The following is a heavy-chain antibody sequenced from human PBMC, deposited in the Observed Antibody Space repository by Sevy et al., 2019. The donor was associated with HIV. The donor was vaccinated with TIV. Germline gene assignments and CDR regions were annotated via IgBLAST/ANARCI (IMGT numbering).Heavy chain of an antibody. CDR1: GFTFSSYW. D-gene: IGHD6-19*01. V-gene: IGHV3-74*01. Sequence: GGSLRLSCAASGFTFSSYWMHWVRQAPGKGLGWGSRINSDGRSTSYADSVKGRLTIDRDNDKNTLYLEMNSLRGEDTAVYYCARDQRNGSGWYYYYYYMDVWGKGTTVTVSS. CDR3: ARDQRNGSGWYYYYYYMDV. J-gene: IGHJ6*03. CDR2: INSDGRST.